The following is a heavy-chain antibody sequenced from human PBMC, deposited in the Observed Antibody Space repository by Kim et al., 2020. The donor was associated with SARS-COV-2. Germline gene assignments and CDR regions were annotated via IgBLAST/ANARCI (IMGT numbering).Heavy chain of an antibody. CDR1: GFTFSNAW. D-gene: IGHD3-3*01. CDR2: IKSKTDGGTT. CDR3: TTATTGLSGDYDFWSGSRYGMDV. Sequence: GGSLRLSCAASGFTFSNAWMSWVRQAPGKGLEWVGRIKSKTDGGTTDYAAPVKGRFTISRDDSKNTLYLQMNSLKTEDTAVYYSTTATTGLSGDYDFWSGSRYGMDVWGQGTTCTVS. V-gene: IGHV3-15*01. J-gene: IGHJ6*02.